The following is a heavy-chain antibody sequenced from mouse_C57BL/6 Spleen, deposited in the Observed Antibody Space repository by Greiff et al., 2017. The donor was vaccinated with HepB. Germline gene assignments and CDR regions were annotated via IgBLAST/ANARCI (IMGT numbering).Heavy chain of an antibody. CDR1: GYTFTSYG. CDR3: AIPSITTVVASYWYFDV. V-gene: IGHV1-81*01. Sequence: VQLQQSGAELARPGASVKLSCKASGYTFTSYGISWVKQRTGQGLEWIGEIYPRSGNTYYNEKFKGKATLTADKSSSTAYMELRSLTSEDSAVYFCAIPSITTVVASYWYFDVWGTGTTVTVSS. D-gene: IGHD1-1*01. J-gene: IGHJ1*03. CDR2: IYPRSGNT.